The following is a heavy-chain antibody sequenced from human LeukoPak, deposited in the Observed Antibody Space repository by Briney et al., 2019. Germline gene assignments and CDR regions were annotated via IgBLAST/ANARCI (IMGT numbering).Heavy chain of an antibody. CDR3: AKDRGHYDILTGLLPPAFDI. D-gene: IGHD3-9*01. J-gene: IGHJ3*02. CDR1: GGSISSYY. CDR2: IYYSGST. V-gene: IGHV4-59*01. Sequence: PSETLSLTCTVSGGSISSYYWSWIRQPPGKGLERIGYIYYSGSTNYNSSLKSRVTISVDTSKNQFSLKLSSVTAADTAVYYCAKDRGHYDILTGLLPPAFDIWGQGTMVTVSS.